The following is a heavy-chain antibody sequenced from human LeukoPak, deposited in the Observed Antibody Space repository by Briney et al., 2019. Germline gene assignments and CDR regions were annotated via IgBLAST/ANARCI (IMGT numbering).Heavy chain of an antibody. V-gene: IGHV1-2*02. D-gene: IGHD3-16*01. CDR2: INPNSGGT. CDR3: ARIITFGGVSALDI. Sequence: ASVSASCKASGYTFTGYYMHWVRQAPGQGLEWMGWINPNSGGTNYAQKFQGRVTMTRDTSISTAYMELSRLRSDDTAVYYCARIITFGGVSALDIWGQGTMVTVSS. CDR1: GYTFTGYY. J-gene: IGHJ3*02.